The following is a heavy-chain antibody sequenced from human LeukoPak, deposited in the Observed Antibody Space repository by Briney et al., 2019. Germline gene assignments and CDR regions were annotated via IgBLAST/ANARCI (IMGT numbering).Heavy chain of an antibody. CDR3: AKDSGSSSGYESWFDP. Sequence: GGSLRLSCAASGFTFSTYGMSWVRQAPGKGLEWVSAISGSGGDTYYADSVKGRFTISRDNSKNTLYLQMNSLRAEDTAVYYCAKDSGSSSGYESWFDPWGQGTLVTVSS. V-gene: IGHV3-23*01. CDR2: ISGSGGDT. D-gene: IGHD5-12*01. CDR1: GFTFSTYG. J-gene: IGHJ5*02.